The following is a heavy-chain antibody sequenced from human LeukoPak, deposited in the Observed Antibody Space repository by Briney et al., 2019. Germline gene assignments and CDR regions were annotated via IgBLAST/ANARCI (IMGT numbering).Heavy chain of an antibody. CDR1: GGSISSSSYY. CDR3: ARDLRTCSGGSCRLDWFDP. D-gene: IGHD2-15*01. V-gene: IGHV4-39*07. Sequence: SETLSLTCAVSGGSISSSSYYWGWIRQPPGKGLEWIGSIYYSGSTYYNPSLKSRVTISVDTSKNQFSLKLSSVTAADTAVYYCARDLRTCSGGSCRLDWFDPWGQGTLVTVSS. J-gene: IGHJ5*02. CDR2: IYYSGST.